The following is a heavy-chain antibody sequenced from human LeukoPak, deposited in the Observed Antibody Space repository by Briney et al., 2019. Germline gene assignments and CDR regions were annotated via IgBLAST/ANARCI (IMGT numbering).Heavy chain of an antibody. D-gene: IGHD2-2*01. CDR1: GFTFSSYS. CDR3: ARVGYCSSTGCYASGAFDI. Sequence: GGSLRLSCAASGFTFSSYSMNWVRQAPGKGLEWVSSISSSSSYIYYADSMKGRFTISRDNAKNSLYLQMNSLRAEDMAVYYCARVGYCSSTGCYASGAFDIWGQGTMVTVSS. V-gene: IGHV3-21*01. CDR2: ISSSSSYI. J-gene: IGHJ3*02.